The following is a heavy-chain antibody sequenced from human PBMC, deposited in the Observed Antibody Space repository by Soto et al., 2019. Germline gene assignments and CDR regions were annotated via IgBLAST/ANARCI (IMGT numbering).Heavy chain of an antibody. Sequence: GGSLRLSCAASGFTFDDYTMHWVRQAPGKGLEWVSLISWDGGSTYYADSVKGRFTISRDNSKNSLYLQMNRLRTEDTALYYCAKWDYDSSGYFQTGGYFDYWGQGTLVTVSS. J-gene: IGHJ4*02. CDR3: AKWDYDSSGYFQTGGYFDY. CDR1: GFTFDDYT. D-gene: IGHD3-22*01. CDR2: ISWDGGST. V-gene: IGHV3-43*01.